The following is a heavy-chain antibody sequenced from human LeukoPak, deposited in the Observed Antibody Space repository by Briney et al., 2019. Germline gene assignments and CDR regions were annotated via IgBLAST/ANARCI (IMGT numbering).Heavy chain of an antibody. V-gene: IGHV3-23*01. D-gene: IGHD3-22*01. Sequence: GGSLRLSCAVSGITLSNYGMNWVRQTPRKGLEWVAGISGSGGSTSYADSVKGRFTISRDNPKNTLYLEMNSLRAEDTAVYFCAKRGVVIRVILVGFHKEAYYFDSWGQGALVTVSS. J-gene: IGHJ4*02. CDR2: ISGSGGST. CDR1: GITLSNYG. CDR3: AKRGVVIRVILVGFHKEAYYFDS.